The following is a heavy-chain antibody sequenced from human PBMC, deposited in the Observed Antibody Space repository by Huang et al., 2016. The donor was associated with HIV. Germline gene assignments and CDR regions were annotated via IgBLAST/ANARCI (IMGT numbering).Heavy chain of an antibody. V-gene: IGHV3-49*03. CDR3: LIYSHVDV. J-gene: IGHJ6*03. Sequence: DVQLVESGGGLVQPGRSLRLSCTTSGFTFGDYAMSWFRQAPGKGLCWVGLIKSKAYGGTTQYDSSVKDRFIIARDDAKGIAYLQMNSLKTEDTAVYYCLIYSHVDVWGKGTTVFVSS. CDR2: IKSKAYGGTT. CDR1: GFTFGDYA.